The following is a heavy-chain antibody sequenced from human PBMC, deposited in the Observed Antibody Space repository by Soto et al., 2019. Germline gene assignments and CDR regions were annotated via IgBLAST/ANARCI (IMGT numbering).Heavy chain of an antibody. V-gene: IGHV3-21*01. Sequence: GSLRLSCVASDFTFSTYSMNWVRQAPGKGLEWVAYISATSNHIYYADSLKGRFTISRDNAKSSLYLHMNSLRAEDTAVYFCARDSITIFGGRMDVWGQGTTVTVYS. D-gene: IGHD3-3*01. J-gene: IGHJ6*02. CDR3: ARDSITIFGGRMDV. CDR2: ISATSNHI. CDR1: DFTFSTYS.